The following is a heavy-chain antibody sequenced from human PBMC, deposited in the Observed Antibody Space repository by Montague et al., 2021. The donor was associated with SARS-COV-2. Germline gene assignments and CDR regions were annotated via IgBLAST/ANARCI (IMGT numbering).Heavy chain of an antibody. CDR3: ARVGRQQLVRLAGVDV. D-gene: IGHD6-13*01. J-gene: IGHJ6*02. V-gene: IGHV4-39*07. Sequence: SETLSLTCTVSGGSISSSSYYWGWIRQPPGKGLEWIGSIYYSGSTYYXXXLKSRVTISVDTSKNQFSLKLSSVTAADTAVYYCARVGRQQLVRLAGVDVWGQGTMVTVSS. CDR1: GGSISSSSYY. CDR2: IYYSGST.